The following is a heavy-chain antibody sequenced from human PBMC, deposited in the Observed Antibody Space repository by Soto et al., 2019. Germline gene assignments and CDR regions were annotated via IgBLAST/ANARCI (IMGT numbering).Heavy chain of an antibody. Sequence: GGSLRLSCAASGFTFSSYGMHWVRQAPGKGLEWVAVISYDGSNKYYADSVKGRFTISRDNSKNTLYLQMNSLRAEDTAVYYCARDSYSSGWSPLDYWGQGTLVTVSS. CDR1: GFTFSSYG. J-gene: IGHJ4*02. CDR3: ARDSYSSGWSPLDY. CDR2: ISYDGSNK. D-gene: IGHD6-19*01. V-gene: IGHV3-30*03.